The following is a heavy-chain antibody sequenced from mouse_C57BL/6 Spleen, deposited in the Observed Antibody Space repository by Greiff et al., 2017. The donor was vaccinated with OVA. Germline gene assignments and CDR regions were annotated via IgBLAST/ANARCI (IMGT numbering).Heavy chain of an antibody. J-gene: IGHJ2*01. Sequence: QVQLKESGPELVKPGASVKISCKASGYAFSSSWMNWVKQRPGKGLEWIGRIYPGDGDTNYNGKFKGKATLTADKSSSTAYMQLSSLTSEDSAVYFCARNPLTHPYFDYWGQGTTLTVSA. D-gene: IGHD1-2*01. CDR1: GYAFSSSW. CDR2: IYPGDGDT. CDR3: ARNPLTHPYFDY. V-gene: IGHV1-82*01.